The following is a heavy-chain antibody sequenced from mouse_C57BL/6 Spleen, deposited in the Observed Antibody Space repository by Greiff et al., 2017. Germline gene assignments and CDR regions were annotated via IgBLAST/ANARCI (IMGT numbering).Heavy chain of an antibody. CDR2: IDPETGGT. J-gene: IGHJ4*01. CDR3: TRWDYVGAMDY. D-gene: IGHD1-1*01. CDR1: GYTFTDYE. Sequence: QVQLQQSGAELVRPGASVTLSCKASGYTFTDYEMHWVKQTPVHGLEWIGAIDPETGGTAYNQKFKGKAILTADKSSSTAYMELRSLTSEDSAVYYCTRWDYVGAMDYWGQGTSVTVSS. V-gene: IGHV1-15*01.